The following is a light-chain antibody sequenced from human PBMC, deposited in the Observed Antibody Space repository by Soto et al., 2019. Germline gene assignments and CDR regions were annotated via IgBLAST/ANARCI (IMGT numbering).Light chain of an antibody. Sequence: DIQMTQSPSSLSASVGERVTITCRASQAITDYLAWFQQRPGEAPKSLIYAASSLQSGVPSRFSGSGSGTVFTLTINHIQPEDFATYYCQQYRTYPWTFGPGTTVDIK. CDR1: QAITDY. J-gene: IGKJ1*01. V-gene: IGKV1-16*01. CDR2: AAS. CDR3: QQYRTYPWT.